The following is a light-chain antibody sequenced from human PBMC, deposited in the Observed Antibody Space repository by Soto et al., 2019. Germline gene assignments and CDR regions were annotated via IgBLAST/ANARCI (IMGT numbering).Light chain of an antibody. CDR3: QQYNNWPPFMYT. Sequence: TLSLSPGERATLSCRASQTIYTNLAWYQQKTGQAPRLLIYGASTRATGIPVRFSGSGSGTEFTLTISSLQSEDFAVYYCQQYNNWPPFMYTFGQGTKVDI. J-gene: IGKJ2*01. CDR1: QTIYTN. V-gene: IGKV3-15*01. CDR2: GAS.